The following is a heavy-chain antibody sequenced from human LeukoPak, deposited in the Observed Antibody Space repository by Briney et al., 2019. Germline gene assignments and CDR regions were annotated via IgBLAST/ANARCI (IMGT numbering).Heavy chain of an antibody. CDR1: GFTFSSYG. CDR2: IWYDGSNK. V-gene: IGHV3-33*01. Sequence: GGSLRLSCAASGFTFSSYGMHWVRQAPGKGLEWVAVIWYDGSNKYYADSVKGRFTISRDNSKNTLYLQMNSLRAEDTAVYYCARDLSSTVVFDYWGQGTLVTVSS. D-gene: IGHD4-23*01. J-gene: IGHJ4*02. CDR3: ARDLSSTVVFDY.